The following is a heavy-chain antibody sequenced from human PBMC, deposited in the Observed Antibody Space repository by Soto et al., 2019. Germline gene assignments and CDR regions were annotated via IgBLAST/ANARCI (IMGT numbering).Heavy chain of an antibody. CDR3: ARTLPNTGRFDN. J-gene: IGHJ4*02. CDR2: MNPNSGNT. Sequence: QVHLVQSGAEVKKPGASVKVSCKASGYSFTSYDINWVRQATGQGFEWLGWMNPNSGNTGYAQNFQDRVTMTRDTSISTAYMELSSLRSEDTAIYYCARTLPNTGRFDNGGQGTLVTVSS. CDR1: GYSFTSYD. V-gene: IGHV1-8*01. D-gene: IGHD1-1*01.